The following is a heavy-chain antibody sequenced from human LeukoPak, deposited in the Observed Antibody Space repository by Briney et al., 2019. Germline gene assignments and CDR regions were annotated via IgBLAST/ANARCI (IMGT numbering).Heavy chain of an antibody. J-gene: IGHJ4*02. V-gene: IGHV5-51*01. CDR3: ARHVGMATIEPFGY. D-gene: IGHD5-24*01. CDR1: GYSFTSYR. Sequence: GASLKISCKGSGYSFTSYRIGWVRQLPGKGVEWMGIIYHGDSDTRYSPFFQGQVTFSVDKSISTSYLKWSSMKASDTVMYCCARHVGMATIEPFGYWGQGTMVTVSS. CDR2: IYHGDSDT.